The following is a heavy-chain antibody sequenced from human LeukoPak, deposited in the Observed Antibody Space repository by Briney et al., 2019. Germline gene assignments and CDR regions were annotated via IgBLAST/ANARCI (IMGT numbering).Heavy chain of an antibody. V-gene: IGHV3-21*01. Sequence: KAGGSLRLSCAASGFTFISYSMNWVRQAPGKGLEWVSSISSSSSYIYYAESVKGRFTISRDNAKNSLYMQMNSLSAEDTAVYYCARGTAYYYGSGSYFPFDYWGQGTLVTVSS. CDR2: ISSSSSYI. CDR3: ARGTAYYYGSGSYFPFDY. J-gene: IGHJ4*02. D-gene: IGHD3-10*01. CDR1: GFTFISYS.